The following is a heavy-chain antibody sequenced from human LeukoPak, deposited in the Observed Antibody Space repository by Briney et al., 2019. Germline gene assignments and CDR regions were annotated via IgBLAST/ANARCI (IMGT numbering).Heavy chain of an antibody. V-gene: IGHV3-7*01. D-gene: IGHD2-15*01. CDR1: GFTFSSYW. CDR2: IKQDGSEK. J-gene: IGHJ6*03. CDR3: ARLGGNYYYYYMDV. Sequence: GGSLRLSCAASGFTFSSYWMSWVRQAPGKGLEWVANIKQDGSEKYYVESVKGRFTIPRENAKNSLYLQMNSLRAEDTAVYYCARLGGNYYYYYMDVWGKGTTVTVSS.